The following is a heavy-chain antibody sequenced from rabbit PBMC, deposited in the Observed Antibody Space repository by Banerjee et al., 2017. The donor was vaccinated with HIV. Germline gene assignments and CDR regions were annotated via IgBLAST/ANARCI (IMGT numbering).Heavy chain of an antibody. D-gene: IGHD2-1*01. CDR1: GFSFTNSYY. CDR3: ARGSAAMTMVITGFYFTL. J-gene: IGHJ4*01. V-gene: IGHV1S45*01. CDR2: IYGGDGHST. Sequence: QEQLVESGGDRVKPGASLTLTCTASGFSFTNSYYMCWVRQAPGKGLESIACIYGGDGHSTWYASWAKGRFTISKTSSTTVTLQMTSLTAADTATYFCARGSAAMTMVITGFYFTLWGPGTLVTVS.